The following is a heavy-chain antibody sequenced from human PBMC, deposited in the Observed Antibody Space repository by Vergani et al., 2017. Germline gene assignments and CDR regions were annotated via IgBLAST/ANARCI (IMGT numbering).Heavy chain of an antibody. CDR2: ICHTEDT. J-gene: IGHJ4*02. V-gene: IGHV4-4*02. CDR3: ATIGYRRWGYYFDY. CDR1: GDSISSNNC. D-gene: IGHD2-2*02. Sequence: QVQLQESGPGLVKPSETLSLTCAVSGDSISSNNCWTWVRQRPGKGLEWIGEICHTEDTKYSPSLKSRVTVSVDESRNLFSLRLNSVTAADTAVYYCATIGYRRWGYYFDYWGQGILVTVSS.